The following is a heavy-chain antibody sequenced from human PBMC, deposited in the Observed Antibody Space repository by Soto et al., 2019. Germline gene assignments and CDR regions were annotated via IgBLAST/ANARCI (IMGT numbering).Heavy chain of an antibody. J-gene: IGHJ4*02. CDR1: GGSISSYY. D-gene: IGHD4-17*01. CDR3: ARQIHYGGQLLFDY. V-gene: IGHV4-59*08. CDR2: IYYSGST. Sequence: QVQLQESGPGLVKPSETLSLTCTVSGGSISSYYWSWIRQPPGKGLEWIGYIYYSGSTNYNPSLNGRSTLSVATSKNQFSLKLSSVTAADPAVYYCARQIHYGGQLLFDYWGQGTLVTVSS.